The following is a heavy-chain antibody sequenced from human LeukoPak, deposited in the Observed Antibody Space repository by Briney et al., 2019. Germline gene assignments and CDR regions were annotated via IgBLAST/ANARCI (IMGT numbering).Heavy chain of an antibody. Sequence: GGSLRLSCAASGFTFDDYGMSWVRQAPGKGLEWVSGINCNGGSTGYADSVKGRFTIFRDNAKNSLYLQMNSLRAEDTAFYYCARGATGTTFDYWGQGTLVTVSS. V-gene: IGHV3-20*04. CDR1: GFTFDDYG. CDR2: INCNGGST. J-gene: IGHJ4*02. CDR3: ARGATGTTFDY. D-gene: IGHD1-1*01.